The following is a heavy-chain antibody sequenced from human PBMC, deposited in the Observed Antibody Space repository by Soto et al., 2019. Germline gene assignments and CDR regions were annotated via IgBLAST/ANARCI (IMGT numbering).Heavy chain of an antibody. V-gene: IGHV3-48*03. Sequence: GGSLRLSCAASGFTFSSYEMNWVRQAPGKGLEWVSYISSSGSTIYYADSVKGRFTISRDNAKSSLYLQMNSLRAEDTAVYYCARWSGYCSSTSCYTEYFDYWGQGTLVTVSS. CDR3: ARWSGYCSSTSCYTEYFDY. CDR2: ISSSGSTI. CDR1: GFTFSSYE. D-gene: IGHD2-2*02. J-gene: IGHJ4*02.